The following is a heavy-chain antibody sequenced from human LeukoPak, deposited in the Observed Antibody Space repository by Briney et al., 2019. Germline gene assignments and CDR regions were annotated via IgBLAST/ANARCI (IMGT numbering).Heavy chain of an antibody. CDR3: ARGRGGWPHYYFDS. CDR1: GFTFDDYG. D-gene: IGHD6-19*01. V-gene: IGHV3-20*01. J-gene: IGHJ4*02. Sequence: RAGGSLRLSCAASGFTFDDYGMSWVRQAPGKGLEWVSGINWNGGSTGYADSVKGRFTISRDNAKNSLYLQMNSLRAEDTALYHCARGRGGWPHYYFDSWGQGTLVTVSS. CDR2: INWNGGST.